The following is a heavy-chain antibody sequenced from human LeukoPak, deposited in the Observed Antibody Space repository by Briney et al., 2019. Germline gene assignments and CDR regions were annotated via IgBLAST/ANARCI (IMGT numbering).Heavy chain of an antibody. J-gene: IGHJ4*02. D-gene: IGHD3-22*01. CDR3: ARGITMLVVTAPLGY. CDR1: GYTFTSYG. CDR2: IIPTFRTA. Sequence: SVKVSCKASGYTFTSYGISWVRQAPGQGLEWMGGIIPTFRTAHYAQRFQGRVTMTADESTSTAYMELSSLTSDDTAVYYCARGITMLVVTAPLGYWGQGTRVTVSS. V-gene: IGHV1-69*13.